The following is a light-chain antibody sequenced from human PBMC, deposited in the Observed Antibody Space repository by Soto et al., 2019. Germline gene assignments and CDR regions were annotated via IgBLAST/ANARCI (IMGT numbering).Light chain of an antibody. CDR3: QQYKSYSEWT. V-gene: IGKV1-5*01. CDR1: QSISSW. CDR2: DAS. Sequence: DIQMTQSHSTLSASVGDRVTITCRASQSISSWVAWYQQKPWKAPKLLIYDASRLESGVPSRFSGSGSGTEFTRTISSLQPDDFATYYCQQYKSYSEWTCRQGTKVEIK. J-gene: IGKJ1*01.